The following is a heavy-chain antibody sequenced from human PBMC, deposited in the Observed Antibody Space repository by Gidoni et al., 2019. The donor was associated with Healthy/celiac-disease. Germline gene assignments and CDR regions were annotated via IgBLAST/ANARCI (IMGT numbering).Heavy chain of an antibody. V-gene: IGHV4-34*01. CDR3: ARQKYYDYVWGSYRPRYFDY. Sequence: QVQLQQWGAGLLKPSETLSLTCAVYGWSFSGYYWSWIRQPPGKGLEWIGEINHRGSTNYNPSLKGRVTISVDTSKNQFSLKLSSVTAADTAVYYCARQKYYDYVWGSYRPRYFDYWGQGTLVTVSS. D-gene: IGHD3-16*02. CDR1: GWSFSGYY. J-gene: IGHJ4*02. CDR2: INHRGST.